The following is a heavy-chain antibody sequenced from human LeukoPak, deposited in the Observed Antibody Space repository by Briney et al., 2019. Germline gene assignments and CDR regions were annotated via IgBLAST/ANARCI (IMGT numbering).Heavy chain of an antibody. CDR2: IKQDGSEK. Sequence: GGSLRLSCAASGFTFSSYWMSWVRQAPGKGLEWVANIKQDGSEKYYVDSVKGRFTISRDNAKNSLYLQMNSLRAEDTALYYCAKDSGYSYGHVDYWGQGTLVTVSS. CDR3: AKDSGYSYGHVDY. D-gene: IGHD5-18*01. CDR1: GFTFSSYW. V-gene: IGHV3-7*03. J-gene: IGHJ4*02.